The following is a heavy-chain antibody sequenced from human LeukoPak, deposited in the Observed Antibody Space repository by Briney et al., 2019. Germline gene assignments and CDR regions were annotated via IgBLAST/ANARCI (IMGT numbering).Heavy chain of an antibody. Sequence: SETLSLTCTVSGYSISSGYYWGWIRQPPGKGLEWIGSIYHSGSTYYNPSLKSRVTISVDTSKNQFSLKLSSVTAADTAVYYCAREISSWPNAFDIWGQGTMVSVSS. D-gene: IGHD2-2*01. J-gene: IGHJ3*02. CDR2: IYHSGST. V-gene: IGHV4-38-2*02. CDR3: AREISSWPNAFDI. CDR1: GYSISSGYY.